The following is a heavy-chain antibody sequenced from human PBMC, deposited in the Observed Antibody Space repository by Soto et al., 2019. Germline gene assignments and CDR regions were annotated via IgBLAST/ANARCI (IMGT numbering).Heavy chain of an antibody. J-gene: IGHJ4*02. CDR1: GFAFSSFG. Sequence: GGSMRLSCVASGFAFSSFGMHWVRQAPGKGLEWVAIIWYDGSDKYYGDSVKGRFTISRDNSKNTLFLQMNSLRAEDTAVYHCAFGNLSYYFDYWGQGTPVTVSS. CDR3: AFGNLSYYFDY. V-gene: IGHV3-33*01. D-gene: IGHD3-16*01. CDR2: IWYDGSDK.